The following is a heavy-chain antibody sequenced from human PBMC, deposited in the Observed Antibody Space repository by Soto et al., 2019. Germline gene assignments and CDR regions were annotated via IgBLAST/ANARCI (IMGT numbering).Heavy chain of an antibody. Sequence: EVQLVESGGGLIQPGGSLRLSCAASGFTVSSNYMSWVRQAPGKGLEWVSVIYSGGSTYYADSVKGRFTISRDNSKNTLYLQMNSLRAEDTAVYYCARRLFIAVAAPGSPYGMDVWGQGTTVTVSS. CDR1: GFTVSSNY. D-gene: IGHD6-19*01. J-gene: IGHJ6*02. CDR3: ARRLFIAVAAPGSPYGMDV. CDR2: IYSGGST. V-gene: IGHV3-53*01.